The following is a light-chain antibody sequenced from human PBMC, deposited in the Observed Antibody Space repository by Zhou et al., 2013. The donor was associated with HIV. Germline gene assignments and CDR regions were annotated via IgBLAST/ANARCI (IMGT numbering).Light chain of an antibody. V-gene: IGKV1-13*02. Sequence: AIQLTQSPSSLSASVGDRVTITCRASQGISSALAWYQQQSGKAPKLLIYAASSLESGVPSRFSGSGSGTDFTLTISSLQPEDFATYYCQQFNSYPITFGQGTRLEIK. CDR1: QGISSA. J-gene: IGKJ5*01. CDR3: QQFNSYPIT. CDR2: AAS.